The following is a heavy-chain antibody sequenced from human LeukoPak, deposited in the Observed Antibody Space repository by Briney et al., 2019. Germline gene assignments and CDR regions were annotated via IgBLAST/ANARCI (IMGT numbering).Heavy chain of an antibody. CDR1: GGSISSRSYY. Sequence: SETLSLTCTVSGGSISSRSYYWAWIRQPPGKGLEWIGSINYSGSTNYNLSLKSRLTISVDTSKNQFSLKLSSVTAADTAVYYCAVIPPAVDDYWGQGTLVTVSS. CDR2: INYSGST. CDR3: AVIPPAVDDY. V-gene: IGHV4-39*01. J-gene: IGHJ4*02. D-gene: IGHD2-2*01.